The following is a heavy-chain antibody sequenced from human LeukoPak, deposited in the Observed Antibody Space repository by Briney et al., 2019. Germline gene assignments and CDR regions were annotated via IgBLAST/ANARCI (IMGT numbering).Heavy chain of an antibody. Sequence: ASVEVSCKASGYTFTSYGISWVRQAPGQGLEWMGWISAYNGNTNYAQKLQGRVTMTTDTSTSTAYMELRSLRSDDTAVYYCARQTPQEGWFDPWGQGTLVTVSS. V-gene: IGHV1-18*01. CDR3: ARQTPQEGWFDP. J-gene: IGHJ5*02. CDR1: GYTFTSYG. CDR2: ISAYNGNT. D-gene: IGHD2-15*01.